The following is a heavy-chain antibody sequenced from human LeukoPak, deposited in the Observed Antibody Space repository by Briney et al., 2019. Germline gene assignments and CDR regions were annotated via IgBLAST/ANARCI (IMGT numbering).Heavy chain of an antibody. J-gene: IGHJ4*02. CDR2: IYYSGST. V-gene: IGHV4-61*01. CDR1: GGSVSSGSYY. CDR3: ARMGMAARAYYFDY. Sequence: SETLSLSCTVSGGSVSSGSYYWSWIRQPPGKGLEWIGYIYYSGSTNYNPSLKSRVTISVDTSKNQFSLKLSSVTAADTAVYYCARMGMAARAYYFDYWGQGTLVTVSS. D-gene: IGHD6-13*01.